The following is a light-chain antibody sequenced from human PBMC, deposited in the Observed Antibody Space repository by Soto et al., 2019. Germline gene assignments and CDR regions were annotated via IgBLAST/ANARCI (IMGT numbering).Light chain of an antibody. Sequence: QSVLTQPPAVSGAPGQRVTISCTGSSSNIGAGYAVHWYQQLPGTAPKLLIYGNSNRPSGVPDRFSGSKSGTSASLAITGLQAEDDADYYCQSFDSSLSGPVVFGGGTKVTVL. CDR2: GNS. CDR1: SSNIGAGYA. CDR3: QSFDSSLSGPVV. V-gene: IGLV1-40*01. J-gene: IGLJ2*01.